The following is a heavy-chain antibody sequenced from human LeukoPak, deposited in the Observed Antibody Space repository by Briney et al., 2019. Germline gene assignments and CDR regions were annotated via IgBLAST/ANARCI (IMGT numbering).Heavy chain of an antibody. Sequence: GASVKVSRKASGYTFTSYAMHWVRQAPGQRLEWMGWINAGNGNTKYSQKFQGRVTITRDTSASTAYMELSSLRSEDTAVYYCASTNYDSSGYPAGGFDYWGQGTLVTVSS. CDR3: ASTNYDSSGYPAGGFDY. CDR1: GYTFTSYA. V-gene: IGHV1-3*01. CDR2: INAGNGNT. J-gene: IGHJ4*02. D-gene: IGHD3-22*01.